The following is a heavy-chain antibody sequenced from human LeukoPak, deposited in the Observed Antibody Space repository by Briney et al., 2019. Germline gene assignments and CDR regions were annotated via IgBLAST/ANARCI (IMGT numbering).Heavy chain of an antibody. CDR3: ARFEELRFLEWLLIDY. J-gene: IGHJ4*02. CDR1: GYTFTSYG. CDR2: ISAYNGNT. Sequence: ASVKVSCKASGYTFTSYGISWVRQAPGQGLEWMGWISAYNGNTNYAQKLQGRVTMTTVTSTSTAYMELRSLRSDDTAVYYCARFEELRFLEWLLIDYWGQGTLVTVSS. V-gene: IGHV1-18*01. D-gene: IGHD3-3*01.